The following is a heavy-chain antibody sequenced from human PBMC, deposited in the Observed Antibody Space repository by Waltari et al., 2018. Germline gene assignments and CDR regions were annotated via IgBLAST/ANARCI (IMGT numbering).Heavy chain of an antibody. V-gene: IGHV3-7*01. CDR1: GFSFRGSG. D-gene: IGHD3-10*01. Sequence: EVQLLESGGGLVQPGGSLRLSCAASGFSFRGSGMAWVRQAPGKGLELVAEINPEGSGEYYVDSVNGRFTISRDNTKNSLYLQMNSLRPDDTAVYFCARDPAFGAFDFWGQGTVVTVAS. CDR3: ARDPAFGAFDF. CDR2: INPEGSGE. J-gene: IGHJ3*01.